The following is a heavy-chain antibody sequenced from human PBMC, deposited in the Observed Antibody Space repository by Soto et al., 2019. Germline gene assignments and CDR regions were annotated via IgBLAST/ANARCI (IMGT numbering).Heavy chain of an antibody. Sequence: QVQLVQSGAEEKKPGASVKVSCETSGYRFTAYAIHWVRQAPGQRPEWMGWINAANGDTRYAQKFQTRLTITRDTSASTAYMDLSSLSFEDTAVYYCARSAISPSGGLIGRFDFGGQGNLVAVSS. J-gene: IGHJ4*02. CDR2: INAANGDT. V-gene: IGHV1-3*05. CDR3: ARSAISPSGGLIGRFDF. CDR1: GYRFTAYA. D-gene: IGHD3-16*02.